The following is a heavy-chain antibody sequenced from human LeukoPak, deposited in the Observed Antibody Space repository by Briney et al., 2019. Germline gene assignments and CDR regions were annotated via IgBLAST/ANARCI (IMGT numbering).Heavy chain of an antibody. CDR1: GFTFSSYT. J-gene: IGHJ4*02. CDR3: ARALTTLTYEGY. CDR2: ISGNI. V-gene: IGHV3-21*01. D-gene: IGHD1-1*01. Sequence: PGGSLRLSCAASGFTFSSYTMHWIRQAPGKGLEWVSSISGNIFYADSAKGRFTVSRDNAKDSLYLQMNSLRAEDTAVYYCARALTTLTYEGYWGQGTLVTVSS.